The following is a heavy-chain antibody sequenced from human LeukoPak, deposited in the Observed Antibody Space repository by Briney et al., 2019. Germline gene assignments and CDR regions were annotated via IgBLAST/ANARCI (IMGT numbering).Heavy chain of an antibody. Sequence: SETLSLTCTVSGGSISSYYWSWIRQPAGKGLEWIGRIYTSGSTNYNPSLKSRVTMSVDTSKNQFSLKLSSVTAADTAVYYCVRDQPRGSAYSPFDYWGQGTLVTVSS. CDR1: GGSISSYY. D-gene: IGHD2-15*01. CDR3: VRDQPRGSAYSPFDY. V-gene: IGHV4-4*07. J-gene: IGHJ4*02. CDR2: IYTSGST.